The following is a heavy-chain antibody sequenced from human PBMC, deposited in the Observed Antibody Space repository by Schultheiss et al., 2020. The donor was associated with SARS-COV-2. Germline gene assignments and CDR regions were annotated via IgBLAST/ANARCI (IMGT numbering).Heavy chain of an antibody. CDR2: IYSGGST. J-gene: IGHJ6*02. CDR3: ARYTSMVAGTLYYYYGMDV. Sequence: GGSLRLSCAASGFTFSSYSMNWVRQAPGKGLEWVSVIYSGGSTYYADSVKGRFTISRDNSKNTLYLQMNSLGAEDTAVYYCARYTSMVAGTLYYYYGMDVWGQGTTVTVSS. CDR1: GFTFSSYS. V-gene: IGHV3-66*01. D-gene: IGHD6-19*01.